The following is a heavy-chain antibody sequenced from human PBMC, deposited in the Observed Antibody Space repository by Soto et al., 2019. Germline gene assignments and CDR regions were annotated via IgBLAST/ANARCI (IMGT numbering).Heavy chain of an antibody. V-gene: IGHV3-23*01. CDR2: ISGSGGST. J-gene: IGHJ6*02. D-gene: IGHD6-13*01. CDR3: AKAGTSKLVAYYYYYGMDV. CDR1: GFTFSSYA. Sequence: PGGSLRLSCAASGFTFSSYAMSWVRRAPGKGLEWVSAISGSGGSTYYADSVKGRFTISRDNSKNTLYLQMNSLRAEDTAVYYCAKAGTSKLVAYYYYYGMDVWGQGTTVTVSS.